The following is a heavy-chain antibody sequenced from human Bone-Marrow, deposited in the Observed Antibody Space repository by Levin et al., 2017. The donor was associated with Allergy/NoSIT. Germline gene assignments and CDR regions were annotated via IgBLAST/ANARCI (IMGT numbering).Heavy chain of an antibody. CDR1: GYIFNNYG. CDR2: ISAYNGNT. J-gene: IGHJ6*02. D-gene: IGHD2-2*01. Sequence: ASVKVSCKASGYIFNNYGISWVRQAPGQGLEWMGWISAYNGNTKHAQTLQGRVTLTTDKSTNTANMDLRSLTSDDTAVYYGARDVPAAGGVQFLDVWGQGTTVTVSS. CDR3: ARDVPAAGGVQFLDV. V-gene: IGHV1-18*01.